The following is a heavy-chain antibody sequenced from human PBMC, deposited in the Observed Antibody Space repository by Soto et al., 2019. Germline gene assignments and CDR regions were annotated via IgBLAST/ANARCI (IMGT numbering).Heavy chain of an antibody. CDR2: ISYSGST. CDR1: GVSFSTSSYY. CDR3: ARHGSCGTSLNWFDP. J-gene: IGHJ5*02. Sequence: QLQLQESGPGLGKTSDTLSLNCTVSGVSFSTSSYYLGWVRQPPGKGLVWIVRISYSGSTYDNPSLKSRVTTFVDTSKNQLSLRLSSVTAADTAVYYCARHGSCGTSLNWFDPWGQGTLVTVSS. V-gene: IGHV4-39*01. D-gene: IGHD2-2*03.